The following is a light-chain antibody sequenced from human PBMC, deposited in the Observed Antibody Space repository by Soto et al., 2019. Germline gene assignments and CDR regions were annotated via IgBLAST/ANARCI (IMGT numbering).Light chain of an antibody. Sequence: QSVLTQPPSASGTPGQRVTISCSGSSSNIGTNTVNWYQQLPGTAPKLLIYSNNQRPSGVPDRFSGSKSGTSVSLAISGLQSEDEADYYCATWDDSLNEQVFGGGTKVSVL. J-gene: IGLJ3*02. CDR1: SSNIGTNT. CDR3: ATWDDSLNEQV. CDR2: SNN. V-gene: IGLV1-44*01.